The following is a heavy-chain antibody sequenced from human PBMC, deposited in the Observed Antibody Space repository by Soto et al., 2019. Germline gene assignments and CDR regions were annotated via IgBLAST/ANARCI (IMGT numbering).Heavy chain of an antibody. CDR3: AKALLRRGNDAFDI. V-gene: IGHV3-9*01. J-gene: IGHJ3*02. Sequence: GGSLRLSCAASGFTFDDYAMHWVRQAPGKGLEWVSGISWNSGSIGYADSVKGRFTISRDNAKNSLYLQMNSLRAEDTALYYCAKALLRRGNDAFDIWGQGTMVTVSS. D-gene: IGHD1-26*01. CDR1: GFTFDDYA. CDR2: ISWNSGSI.